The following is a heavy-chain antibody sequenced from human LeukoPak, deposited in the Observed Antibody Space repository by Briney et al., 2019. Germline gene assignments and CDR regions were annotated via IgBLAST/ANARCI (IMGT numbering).Heavy chain of an antibody. J-gene: IGHJ4*02. D-gene: IGHD2/OR15-2a*01. CDR3: ARDLSISPLDY. Sequence: PGGSLRLSCSASGFKLSNYGMHWVPQVPGKGLERVAVICYDGSKKYYANSVKGRFTISRDNSKSTLHLQISSRRAEDTAVYYCARDLSISPLDYWGQGTLVTVSS. CDR2: ICYDGSKK. V-gene: IGHV3-33*01. CDR1: GFKLSNYG.